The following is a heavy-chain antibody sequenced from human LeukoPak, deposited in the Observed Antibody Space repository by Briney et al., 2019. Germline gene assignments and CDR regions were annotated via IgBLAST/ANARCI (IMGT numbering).Heavy chain of an antibody. V-gene: IGHV4-59*08. Sequence: SETLSLTCTVSGGSISSYYWSWIRQPPGKGLEWIGYIYYSGSTNYNPSLKSRVTISVDTSKNQFSLKLSSVTAADTAVYYCARLERRPPFAVDYWGQGTLVTVSS. D-gene: IGHD3-3*01. CDR3: ARLERRPPFAVDY. J-gene: IGHJ4*02. CDR1: GGSISSYY. CDR2: IYYSGST.